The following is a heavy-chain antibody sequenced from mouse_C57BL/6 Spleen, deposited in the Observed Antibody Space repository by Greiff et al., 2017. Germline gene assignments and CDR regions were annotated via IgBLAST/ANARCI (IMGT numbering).Heavy chain of an antibody. J-gene: IGHJ4*01. CDR3: TTWGYGRGARDY. CDR1: GFNIKDDY. Sequence: VQLQQSGAELVRPGASVKLSCTASGFNIKDDYMHWVKQRPEQGLEWIGWIDPENGDTEYASKFQGKATITADTSSNTAYLQLSSLTSEDTAVYYCTTWGYGRGARDYWGQGTSVTVSS. V-gene: IGHV14-4*01. CDR2: IDPENGDT. D-gene: IGHD1-1*01.